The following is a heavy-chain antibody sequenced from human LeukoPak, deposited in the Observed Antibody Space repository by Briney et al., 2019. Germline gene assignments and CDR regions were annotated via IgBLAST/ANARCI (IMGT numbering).Heavy chain of an antibody. V-gene: IGHV3-30*02. CDR3: ARAAYSSTWYSRYFDL. Sequence: GGSLRLSCAASGFTFDYYGMHWVRQAPGRGLEWVAFIRYTATDKYYADSVKGRFTISRDNAKNSLYLQMNSLRAGDTAVYYCARAAYSSTWYSRYFDLWGRGTLVTVSS. CDR1: GFTFDYYG. D-gene: IGHD6-13*01. J-gene: IGHJ2*01. CDR2: IRYTATDK.